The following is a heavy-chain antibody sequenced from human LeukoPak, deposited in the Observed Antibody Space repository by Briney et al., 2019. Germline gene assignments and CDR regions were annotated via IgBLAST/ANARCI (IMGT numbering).Heavy chain of an antibody. CDR1: GFTFSNYA. CDR2: ISPDGGYT. V-gene: IGHV3-23*01. J-gene: IGHJ4*02. CDR3: AKRVTTVTTWAFDY. Sequence: GGSLRLSCAAPGFTFSNYAMTWVRQAPGKGLEWVSVISPDGGYTAYADSVKGRFTISRDSSKNTVYLQMNSLRAEDTAIYYCAKRVTTVTTWAFDYWGQGTLVTVSS. D-gene: IGHD4-17*01.